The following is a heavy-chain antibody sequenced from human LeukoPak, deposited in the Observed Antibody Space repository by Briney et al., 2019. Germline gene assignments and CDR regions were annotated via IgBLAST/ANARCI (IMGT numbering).Heavy chain of an antibody. CDR2: ISSSSSYI. Sequence: GGSLRLSCAASGFTFSSYEMNWVRQAPGKGLEWVSSISSSSSYIYYADSVRGRFTISRDNAKNSLYLQMNSLRAEGTAVYYCASSVSAYYDILTGYYDYWGQGTLVTVSS. V-gene: IGHV3-21*01. D-gene: IGHD3-9*01. CDR1: GFTFSSYE. CDR3: ASSVSAYYDILTGYYDY. J-gene: IGHJ4*02.